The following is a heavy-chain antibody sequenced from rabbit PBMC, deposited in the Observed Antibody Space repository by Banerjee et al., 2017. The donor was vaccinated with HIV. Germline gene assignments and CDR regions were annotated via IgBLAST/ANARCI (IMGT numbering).Heavy chain of an antibody. D-gene: IGHD1-1*01. CDR2: IYVGDGNT. CDR1: GFSFSSNYY. CDR3: ARGADIYYFNL. J-gene: IGHJ4*01. Sequence: QSLEESGGDLVKPGASLTLTCTASGFSFSSNYYMWWVRQAPGKGLEWIACIYVGDGNTFYASWAKGRFTISKPSSTTVTLQMTSLTAADTASYFCARGADIYYFNLWGQGTLVTVS. V-gene: IGHV1S40*01.